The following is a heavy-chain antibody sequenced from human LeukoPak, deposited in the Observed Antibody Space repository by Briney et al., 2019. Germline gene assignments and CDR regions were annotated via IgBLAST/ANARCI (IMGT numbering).Heavy chain of an antibody. CDR2: ISVYDGNT. D-gene: IGHD3-22*01. J-gene: IGHJ4*02. V-gene: IGHV1-18*01. CDR1: GYTFTKYG. Sequence: GASVKVSRKTSGYTFTKYGISWVRQAPGQGPEWMGWISVYDGNTNYAQKLQDRLTLTTDTSTDTAHMELRSLRSDDTAVYYCVRARGDRSGYYRYWGQGTLVTVSS. CDR3: VRARGDRSGYYRY.